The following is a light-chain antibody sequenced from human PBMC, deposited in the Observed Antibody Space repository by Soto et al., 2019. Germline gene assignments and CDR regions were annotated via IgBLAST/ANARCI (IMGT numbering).Light chain of an antibody. V-gene: IGKV3-20*01. CDR3: QRCGSSHRT. J-gene: IGKJ4*01. Sequence: EIVLTQSPGTLSLSPGERATLSCRASQSVSSSYSAWYQQKPGQAPRLLIYGASSRATGIPDRFSGSGSGTDLPRACSRLECEDFAGYYCQRCGSSHRTFGGGTKVEIK. CDR1: QSVSSSY. CDR2: GAS.